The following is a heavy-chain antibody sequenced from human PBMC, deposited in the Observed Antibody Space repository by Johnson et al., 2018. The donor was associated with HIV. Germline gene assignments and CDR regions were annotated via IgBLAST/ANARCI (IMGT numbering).Heavy chain of an antibody. CDR2: IRHDGNNK. CDR3: ARDLYDFWRASPGSDAFDI. J-gene: IGHJ3*02. V-gene: IGHV3-30*02. CDR1: GFTFSSYG. D-gene: IGHD3-3*01. Sequence: QEQLVESGGGVVQPGRSLRLSCAASGFTFSSYGMHWVRQAPGKGLEWVAFIRHDGNNKYYAESMKGRLIISRDNSKNMLYLEMQSLTSEDTAVYYCARDLYDFWRASPGSDAFDIWGQGTMVNVSS.